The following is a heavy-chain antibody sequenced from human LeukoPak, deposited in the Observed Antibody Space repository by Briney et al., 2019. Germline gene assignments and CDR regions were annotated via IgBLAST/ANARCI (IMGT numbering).Heavy chain of an antibody. J-gene: IGHJ4*02. V-gene: IGHV3-48*01. D-gene: IGHD3-3*01. CDR3: ARAEIWSGSNFDY. Sequence: PGGSLRLSCAASGFPFSSYSMNWVRPAPGKGLEWVSYISSSSSTIYHADSVKGRFTISRDNAKNSLSLQMNSLRAEDTAVYYCARAEIWSGSNFDYWGQGTLVTVSS. CDR2: ISSSSSTI. CDR1: GFPFSSYS.